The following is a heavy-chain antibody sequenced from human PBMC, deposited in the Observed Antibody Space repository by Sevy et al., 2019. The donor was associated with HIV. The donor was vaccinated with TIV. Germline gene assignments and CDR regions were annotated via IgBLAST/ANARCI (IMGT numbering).Heavy chain of an antibody. CDR2: MKEDGSER. Sequence: GESLKISCAASGFTFSSYWMSWVRQAPGKGLEWVATMKEDGSERNYVDSVKGRFTISRDNAKNSLYLQMNSLRAEDTAVYYCVREGVGGYSYSLDCLGQGTLVTVSS. V-gene: IGHV3-7*01. J-gene: IGHJ4*02. D-gene: IGHD5-18*01. CDR1: GFTFSSYW. CDR3: VREGVGGYSYSLDC.